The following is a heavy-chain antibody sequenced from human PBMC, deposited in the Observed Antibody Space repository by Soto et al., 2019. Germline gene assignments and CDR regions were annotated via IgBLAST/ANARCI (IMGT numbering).Heavy chain of an antibody. CDR3: AKADTVCFGP. J-gene: IGHJ5*02. V-gene: IGHV3-23*01. Sequence: EEQLLESGGDLVQPGGSLRLSCAASGFTFGQFVMTWVRQAPGKGLEWVSTITGSSGSTTYTESVKGRFTISRDNSKNSLYLPMNNLRAKDTVIYYGAKADTVCFGPWGRGTLVNVSS. D-gene: IGHD4-17*01. CDR1: GFTFGQFV. CDR2: ITGSSGST.